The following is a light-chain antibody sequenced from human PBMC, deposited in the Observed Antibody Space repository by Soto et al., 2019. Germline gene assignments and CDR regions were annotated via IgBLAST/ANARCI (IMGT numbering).Light chain of an antibody. J-gene: IGKJ5*01. CDR1: QSLLHSDGNTY. Sequence: DVVMTQSPLSLPVTPGEPASISCRSSQSLLHSDGNTYLDWYLQKPAQSPQLLIYLGSTRASGVTERFSGSGAGTYFTLKISRVEAEDVGFYYCMQALQGPITFGQGTRLEIK. V-gene: IGKV2-28*01. CDR2: LGS. CDR3: MQALQGPIT.